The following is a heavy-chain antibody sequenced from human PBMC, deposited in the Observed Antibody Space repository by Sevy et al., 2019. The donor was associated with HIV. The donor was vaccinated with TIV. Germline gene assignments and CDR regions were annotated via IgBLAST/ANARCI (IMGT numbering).Heavy chain of an antibody. V-gene: IGHV3-33*01. CDR2: IWSDGAYQ. D-gene: IGHD3-22*01. J-gene: IGHJ4*02. CDR1: GFTFSAYA. CDR3: ARGGYYYDNAAYYALDS. Sequence: GSLRLSCTTSGFTFSAYAMHWVRQAPGKGLEWVAIIWSDGAYQYHGDSVKGRFTISRDNSKNTLYLQMNSLRVEDTAVYYCARGGYYYDNAAYYALDSWGQGTLVTVSS.